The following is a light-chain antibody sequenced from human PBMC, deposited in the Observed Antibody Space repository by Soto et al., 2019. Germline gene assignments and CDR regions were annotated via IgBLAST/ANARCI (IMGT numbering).Light chain of an antibody. V-gene: IGKV3-11*01. CDR1: QSVSSY. CDR2: DAS. J-gene: IGKJ4*01. CDR3: QQRSNWLAIT. Sequence: EIVLTQSPATLSLSPGERATLSCRASQSVSSYLAWYQQKPGQAPRLLIYDASNSAPGIPARFSGSGSGTDFTLTISSLEPEDFSVYYCQQRSNWLAITFCGGTKVEIK.